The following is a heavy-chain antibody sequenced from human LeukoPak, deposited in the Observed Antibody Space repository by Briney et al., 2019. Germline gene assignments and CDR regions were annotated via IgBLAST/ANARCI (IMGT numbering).Heavy chain of an antibody. CDR3: ARDLIRSYYYDSSGYFGY. Sequence: SETLSLTCTVSGGSISSYYWSWIRQPPGKGLEWIGYIYYSGSTNYNPSLKSRVTISVDTSKNQFSLKLSSVTAADTAVYYCARDLIRSYYYDSSGYFGYWGQGTLVTVSS. V-gene: IGHV4-59*12. CDR2: IYYSGST. D-gene: IGHD3-22*01. CDR1: GGSISSYY. J-gene: IGHJ4*02.